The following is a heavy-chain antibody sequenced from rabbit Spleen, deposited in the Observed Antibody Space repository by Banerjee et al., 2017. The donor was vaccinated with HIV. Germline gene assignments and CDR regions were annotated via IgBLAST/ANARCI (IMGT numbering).Heavy chain of an antibody. D-gene: IGHD4-2*01. V-gene: IGHV1S45*01. CDR3: ARGGYTGNRDLNL. CDR2: IAGSSSGFT. J-gene: IGHJ3*01. Sequence: QEQLVESGGGLVQPEGSLTLTCTASGVSFSGSSYMCWVRRAPGKGLEWIACIAGSSSGFTYSATWAKGRFTCSKTSSTTVTLQMTSLTVADTATYFCARGGYTGNRDLNLWGQGTLVTVS. CDR1: GVSFSGSSY.